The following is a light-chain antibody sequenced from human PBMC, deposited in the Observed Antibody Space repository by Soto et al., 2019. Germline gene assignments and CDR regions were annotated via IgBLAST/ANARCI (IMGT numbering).Light chain of an antibody. CDR1: QSVSNN. CDR2: GAS. V-gene: IGKV3-15*01. Sequence: EIVMTQSPATLSVSPGERATLSCRASQSVSNNLAWYQKKPGQAPRLLIYGASTRATGIPARFSGSGSGTEFTLTISSLQSEDFGVYYCQQYTNWWTFGQGTRVEIK. J-gene: IGKJ1*01. CDR3: QQYTNWWT.